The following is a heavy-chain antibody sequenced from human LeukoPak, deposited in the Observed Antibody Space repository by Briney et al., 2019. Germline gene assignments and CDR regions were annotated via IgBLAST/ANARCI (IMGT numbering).Heavy chain of an antibody. Sequence: ASVKVSCKASGYTFTGYYMHWVRQAPGQGLEWRGWINPNSGGTNYAQKFQGRVTMTRDTSISTAYMELSRLRSDDTAVYYCARDLSGAMTTVTCADYWGQGTLVTVSS. CDR1: GYTFTGYY. J-gene: IGHJ4*02. V-gene: IGHV1-2*02. CDR3: ARDLSGAMTTVTCADY. D-gene: IGHD4-17*01. CDR2: INPNSGGT.